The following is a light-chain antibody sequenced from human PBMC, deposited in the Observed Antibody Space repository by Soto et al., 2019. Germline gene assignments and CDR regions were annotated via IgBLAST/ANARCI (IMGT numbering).Light chain of an antibody. Sequence: QSALTQPASVSGSPGQSITISCTGTSSDVGSYNLVSWYQQHPGKAPKLMIYEGSKRPSGVSNRFSGSQSGNTASLTISGLQDEDEADYYCCSYAGSSTVVFGGGTKLTVL. CDR1: SSDVGSYNL. CDR2: EGS. CDR3: CSYAGSSTVV. J-gene: IGLJ2*01. V-gene: IGLV2-23*01.